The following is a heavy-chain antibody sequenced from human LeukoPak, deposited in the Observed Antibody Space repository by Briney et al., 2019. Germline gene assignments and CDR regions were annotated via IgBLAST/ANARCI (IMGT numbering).Heavy chain of an antibody. D-gene: IGHD1-1*01. V-gene: IGHV1-69*06. CDR3: ARPERPYYYYYMDV. CDR2: IIPIFGTA. J-gene: IGHJ6*03. CDR1: GGTFSSYA. Sequence: SVKVSCKASGGTFSSYAISWVRQAPGQGLEWMGGIIPIFGTANYAQKFQGRVTITADKSTSTAYMELSSLRSEDTAVYYCARPERPYYYYYMDVWGKGTTVTISS.